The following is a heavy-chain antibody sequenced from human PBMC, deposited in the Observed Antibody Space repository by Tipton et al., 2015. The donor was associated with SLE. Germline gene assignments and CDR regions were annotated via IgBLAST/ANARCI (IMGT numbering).Heavy chain of an antibody. CDR1: GGSISSSLYY. V-gene: IGHV4-39*07. J-gene: IGHJ6*03. CDR2: VYYSGST. D-gene: IGHD2/OR15-2a*01. Sequence: TLSLTCTVSGGSISSSLYYWGRIRQPPGKGLEWIGSVYYSGSTYYNPSLKSRVTISVDTSKNQFSLKLSSVTAADTAVYYCARGPAVTTYYYYYYYMDVWGKGTTVTVSS. CDR3: ARGPAVTTYYYYYYYMDV.